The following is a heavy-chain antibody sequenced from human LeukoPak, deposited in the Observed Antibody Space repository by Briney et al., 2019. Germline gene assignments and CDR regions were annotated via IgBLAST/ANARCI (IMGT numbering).Heavy chain of an antibody. CDR2: IYSGGTT. V-gene: IGHV3-66*01. Sequence: PGGSLRLSCAASGFTFSSYSMNWVRQAPGKGLDWVSPIYSGGTTYYADSVKGRFIISRDDSKNTVRLQENSPRAEDTAVSSCGPVTAIQCDWGQGTLVTVSS. CDR1: GFTFSSYS. J-gene: IGHJ4*02. D-gene: IGHD2-2*02. CDR3: GPVTAIQCD.